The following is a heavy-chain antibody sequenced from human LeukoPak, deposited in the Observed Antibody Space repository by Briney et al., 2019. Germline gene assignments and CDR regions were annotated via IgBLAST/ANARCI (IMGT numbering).Heavy chain of an antibody. J-gene: IGHJ4*02. CDR1: GGSISSSSYY. CDR3: ARSYDSSGYYYGN. CDR2: IYYSGST. V-gene: IGHV4-39*01. Sequence: SETLSLTCTVSGGSISSSSYYWGWIRQPPGKGLGWIGSIYYSGSTYYNPSLKSRVTISVDTSKNQFSLKLSSVTAADTAVYYCARSYDSSGYYYGNWGQGTLVTVSS. D-gene: IGHD3-22*01.